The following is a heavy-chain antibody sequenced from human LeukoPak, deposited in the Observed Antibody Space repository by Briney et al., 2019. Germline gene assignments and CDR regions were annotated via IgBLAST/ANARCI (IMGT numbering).Heavy chain of an antibody. V-gene: IGHV3-23*01. CDR3: AKISGWYNAFDI. D-gene: IGHD6-19*01. CDR1: GSPLSTKP. CDR2: ISGSGGST. Sequence: GGPLSPPWAALGSPLSTKPLTGAPRPPGKGLGGAPAISGSGGSTYYADSVKGRFTISRDNSKNTLYLQMNSLRAEDTAVYYCAKISGWYNAFDIWGQGTMVTVSS. J-gene: IGHJ3*02.